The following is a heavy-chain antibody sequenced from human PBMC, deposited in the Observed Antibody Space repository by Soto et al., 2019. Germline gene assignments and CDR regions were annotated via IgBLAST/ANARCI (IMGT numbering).Heavy chain of an antibody. V-gene: IGHV4-39*01. CDR2: IYYSGST. D-gene: IGHD1-26*01. CDR1: GGSISSSSYY. Sequence: PSETLSLTCTVSGGSISSSSYYWGWIRQPPGKGLEWIGSIYYSGSTYYNPSLKSRVTISVDTSKNQFSLKLSSVTAADTAVYYCARPSGSYLYYFDYWGQVTLVTVS. J-gene: IGHJ4*02. CDR3: ARPSGSYLYYFDY.